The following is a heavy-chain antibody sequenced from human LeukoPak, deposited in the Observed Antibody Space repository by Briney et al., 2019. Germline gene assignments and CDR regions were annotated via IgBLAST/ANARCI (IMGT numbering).Heavy chain of an antibody. D-gene: IGHD6-13*01. J-gene: IGHJ4*02. CDR3: AAAPNPHYFDY. CDR2: IYYNGCT. V-gene: IGHV4-61*01. CDR1: GDSVSSGSYY. Sequence: PSETLSLTCTVSGDSVSSGSYYWSWIRLPPGKGLEWIGYIYYNGCTNYNPSLKSRVTMSVDTSKNQFSLKVTSVTAADTAVYYCAAAPNPHYFDYWGQGTLVTVSS.